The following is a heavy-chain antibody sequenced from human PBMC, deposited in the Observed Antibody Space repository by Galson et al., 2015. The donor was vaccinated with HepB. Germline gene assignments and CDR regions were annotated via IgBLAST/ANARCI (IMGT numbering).Heavy chain of an antibody. J-gene: IGHJ5*02. D-gene: IGHD3-22*01. CDR1: GGSISSYY. CDR2: IYYSGSA. V-gene: IGHV4-59*01. CDR3: ARGDYDSSGYPLAAPFDP. Sequence: SETLSLTCTVSGGSISSYYWSWIRQPPGKGLEWIGYIYYSGSANYNPSLKSRVTISVDTSKNQFSLKLSSVTAADTAVYYCARGDYDSSGYPLAAPFDPWGQGTLVTVSS.